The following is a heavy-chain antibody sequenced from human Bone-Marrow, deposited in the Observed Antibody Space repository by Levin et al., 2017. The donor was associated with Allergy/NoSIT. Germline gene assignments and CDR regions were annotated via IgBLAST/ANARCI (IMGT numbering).Heavy chain of an antibody. CDR3: ARVKAARPHWYFDY. V-gene: IGHV1-2*02. J-gene: IGHJ4*02. D-gene: IGHD6-6*01. CDR1: GYTFTGYY. Sequence: ASVKVSCKASGYTFTGYYMHWVRQAPGQGLEWMGWINPNSGGTNYAQKFQGRVTMTRDTSISTAYMELSRLRSDDTAVYYCARVKAARPHWYFDYWGQGTLVTVSS. CDR2: INPNSGGT.